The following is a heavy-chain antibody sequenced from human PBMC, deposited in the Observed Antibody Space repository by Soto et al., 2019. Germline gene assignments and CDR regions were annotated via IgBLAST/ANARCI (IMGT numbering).Heavy chain of an antibody. Sequence: QVQLQQWGAGLLKPSETLSLTCAVYGGSFSGYYWSWIRQPPGKGLEWIGEINHSGSTNYNPSLKSRVTISVDTSQNQFSLKLSSVTAADAAVYYCARTAGGYWGQGTLVAVSS. D-gene: IGHD1-1*01. CDR1: GGSFSGYY. J-gene: IGHJ4*02. CDR3: ARTAGGY. CDR2: INHSGST. V-gene: IGHV4-34*01.